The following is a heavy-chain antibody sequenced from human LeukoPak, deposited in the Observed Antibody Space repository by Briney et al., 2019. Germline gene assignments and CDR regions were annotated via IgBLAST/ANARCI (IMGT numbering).Heavy chain of an antibody. CDR2: IIPILNIT. Sequence: SVKVSCKASGGTFRSYVISCVRQAPGQGLEWMGRIIPILNITNYAQKFQGRVTITADKSTRTAYMELSSLRSEDTAVYYCARDPRCVAAYYYYGMDVWGQGTTVTVSS. CDR1: GGTFRSYV. V-gene: IGHV1-69*04. J-gene: IGHJ6*02. D-gene: IGHD6-13*01. CDR3: ARDPRCVAAYYYYGMDV.